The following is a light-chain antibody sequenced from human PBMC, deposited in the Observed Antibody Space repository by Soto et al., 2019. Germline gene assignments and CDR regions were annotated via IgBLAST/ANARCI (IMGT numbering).Light chain of an antibody. J-gene: IGKJ1*01. Sequence: DIVMTQSPDSLAVSLGERATINCKSSQSVLYSSNNKNYLAWYQQKPGQPPKLLIYWASTRESGVPDRFSGRGSGTDFTLTSSSLQAEDVAVYYCQQYYSTPTFGQGTKVEIK. CDR1: QSVLYSSNNKNY. V-gene: IGKV4-1*01. CDR2: WAS. CDR3: QQYYSTPT.